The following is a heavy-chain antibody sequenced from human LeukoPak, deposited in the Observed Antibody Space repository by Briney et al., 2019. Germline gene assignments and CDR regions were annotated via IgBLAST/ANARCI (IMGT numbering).Heavy chain of an antibody. D-gene: IGHD3-22*01. CDR3: ARVGSSGYYYSDY. Sequence: SETLSLTCTVSGGSISSSSYYWGWIRQPPGKGLPWIGSIYHSGSTYYNPSLKSRVTISVDTSKNQFSLKLGSVTAADTAVYYCARVGSSGYYYSDYWGQGTLVTVSS. J-gene: IGHJ4*02. CDR1: GGSISSSSYY. CDR2: IYHSGST. V-gene: IGHV4-39*07.